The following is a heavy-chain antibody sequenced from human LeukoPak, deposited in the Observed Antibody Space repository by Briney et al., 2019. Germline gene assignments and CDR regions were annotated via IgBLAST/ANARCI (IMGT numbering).Heavy chain of an antibody. V-gene: IGHV3-48*02. CDR3: ARAVDVYTFGYGY. D-gene: IGHD5-18*01. CDR1: EFIFSSYS. J-gene: IGHJ4*02. CDR2: ISSSGGNI. Sequence: GGSLRLSCAASEFIFSSYSMSWVRPAPGKRLEWISYISSSGGNIYFADSVKGRFSVSRDNAKNSLYLHMNSLRDEDTAIYYCARAVDVYTFGYGYWGQGTLVTVSS.